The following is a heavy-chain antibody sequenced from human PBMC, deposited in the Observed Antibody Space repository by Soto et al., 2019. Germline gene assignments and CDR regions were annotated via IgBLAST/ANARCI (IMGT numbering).Heavy chain of an antibody. J-gene: IGHJ4*02. CDR1: GFTFSSYG. CDR3: EKGHRDSNYILFDY. Sequence: GGSLRLSCAASGFTFSSYGMHWVRQAPGKGLEWVAVISYDGSNKYYADSVKGRFTISRDNSKNTLYLQMNSLRAEDTAVYYCEKGHRDSNYILFDYWGQGTLVTVSS. D-gene: IGHD4-4*01. CDR2: ISYDGSNK. V-gene: IGHV3-30*18.